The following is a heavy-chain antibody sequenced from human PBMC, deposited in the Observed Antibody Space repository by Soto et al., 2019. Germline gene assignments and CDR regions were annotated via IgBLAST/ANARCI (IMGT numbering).Heavy chain of an antibody. Sequence: EVQLLESGGALVQPGGSLRLSCAASGFTFNSYVMTWVRQAPGEGLEWVSSISRSGRGSAYYADSVKGRFTISRDTAENTLFVQMNNLRDEDTALYYCARGRYLDSSDYWVANLPFDHWGLGTLVTVSS. D-gene: IGHD3-22*01. CDR3: ARGRYLDSSDYWVANLPFDH. V-gene: IGHV3-23*01. CDR2: ISRSGRGSA. CDR1: GFTFNSYV. J-gene: IGHJ4*02.